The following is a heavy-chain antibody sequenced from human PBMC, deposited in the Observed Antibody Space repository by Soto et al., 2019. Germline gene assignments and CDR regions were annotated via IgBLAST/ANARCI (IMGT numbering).Heavy chain of an antibody. V-gene: IGHV4-59*02. J-gene: IGHJ4*02. CDR1: GGSVSSYW. CDR3: ARGPGASGSYHYYFDY. D-gene: IGHD3-10*01. CDR2: IYYTGST. Sequence: LSLTCTVSGGSVSSYWWSWIRQSPGKGLEWIGYIYYTGSTTYNPSLRSRVTISLDASKNQFSLKLSPVTAADTAVYYCARGPGASGSYHYYFDYWGPGTLVTVSS.